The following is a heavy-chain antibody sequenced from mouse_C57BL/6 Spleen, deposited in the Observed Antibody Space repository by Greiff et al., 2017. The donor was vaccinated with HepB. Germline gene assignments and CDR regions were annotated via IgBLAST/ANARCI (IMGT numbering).Heavy chain of an antibody. V-gene: IGHV10-1*01. CDR1: GFSFNTYA. Sequence: EVQGVESGGGLVQPKGSLKLSCAASGFSFNTYAMNWVRQAPGKGLEWVARIRSKSNNYATYYADSVKDRFTISRDDSESMLYLQMNNLKTEDTAMYYCVRHPVRAMDYWGQGTSVTVSS. CDR2: IRSKSNNYAT. CDR3: VRHPVRAMDY. J-gene: IGHJ4*01.